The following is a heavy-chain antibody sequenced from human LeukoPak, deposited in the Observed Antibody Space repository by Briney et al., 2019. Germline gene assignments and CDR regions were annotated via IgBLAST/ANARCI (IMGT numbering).Heavy chain of an antibody. D-gene: IGHD2-2*01. V-gene: IGHV3-21*01. CDR1: GFTFYKLV. J-gene: IGHJ6*02. CDR3: ARDRGYVVVPAAMRTNYGMDV. CDR2: ISSSSSYI. Sequence: GGSLRLSCAASGFTFYKLVMTWVRQAPGKGLEWVSSISSSSSYIYYADSVKGRFTISRDNAKNSLYLQMNSLRAEDTAVYYCARDRGYVVVPAAMRTNYGMDVWGQGTTVTVSS.